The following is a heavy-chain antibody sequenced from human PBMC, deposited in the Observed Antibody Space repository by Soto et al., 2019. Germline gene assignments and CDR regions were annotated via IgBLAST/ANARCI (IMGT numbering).Heavy chain of an antibody. CDR1: VGTFSSYA. D-gene: IGHD6-13*01. Sequence: QVQLVQSGAAVKKPGSSVKVSCKASVGTFSSYAISCVLQAPGQGLEWMGGILLIFGTANYAQKVQGRVMITADESTSTAYMELSSLRSEDTAVYYCARYRGNLQQVVHWYFDLWGRGTLVTVSS. V-gene: IGHV1-69*12. CDR2: ILLIFGTA. CDR3: ARYRGNLQQVVHWYFDL. J-gene: IGHJ2*01.